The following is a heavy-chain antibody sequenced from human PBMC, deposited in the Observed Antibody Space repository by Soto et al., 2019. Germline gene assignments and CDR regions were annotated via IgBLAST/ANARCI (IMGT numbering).Heavy chain of an antibody. V-gene: IGHV3-30*18. CDR2: ISYDGSNK. D-gene: IGHD3-22*01. J-gene: IGHJ4*02. CDR1: GFTFSSYG. Sequence: GGSLRLSCAASGFTFSSYGMHWVRQAPGKGLEWVAVISYDGSNKYYADSVKGRFTISRDNSKNTLYLQMNSLRAEDTAVYYCAKATPYYYDSSGYFDWGQGTLVTVSS. CDR3: AKATPYYYDSSGYFD.